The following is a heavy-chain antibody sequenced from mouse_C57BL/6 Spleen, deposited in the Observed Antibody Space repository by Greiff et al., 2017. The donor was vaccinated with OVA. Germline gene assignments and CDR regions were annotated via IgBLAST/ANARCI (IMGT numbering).Heavy chain of an antibody. Sequence: VQLQQPGAELVRPGSSVKLSCKASGYTFTSYWMHWVKQRPIQSLEWIGNIDPSDSETHYNQKFKDKATLTVDKSSSTAYMQLSSLTSEDSAVYYCARYDGYPSYWGQGTTLTVSS. CDR2: IDPSDSET. CDR1: GYTFTSYW. D-gene: IGHD2-3*01. J-gene: IGHJ2*01. CDR3: ARYDGYPSY. V-gene: IGHV1-52*01.